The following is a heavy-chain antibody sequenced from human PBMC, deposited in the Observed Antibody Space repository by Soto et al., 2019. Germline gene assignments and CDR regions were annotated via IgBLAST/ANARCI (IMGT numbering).Heavy chain of an antibody. J-gene: IGHJ4*02. Sequence: SETLSLTCAVYGGSFSGYYWSWIRQPPGKGLEWIGEINHSGSTNYNPSLKSRVTISVDTSKNQFSLKLSSVTAADTAVYYCARGLYYYGSGSYRPKNRAIDYWGQGTLVTVSS. D-gene: IGHD3-10*01. CDR2: INHSGST. CDR3: ARGLYYYGSGSYRPKNRAIDY. V-gene: IGHV4-34*01. CDR1: GGSFSGYY.